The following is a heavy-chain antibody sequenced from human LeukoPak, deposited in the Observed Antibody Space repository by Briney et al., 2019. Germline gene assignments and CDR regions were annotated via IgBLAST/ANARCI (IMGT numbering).Heavy chain of an antibody. CDR2: ISYNGSNK. Sequence: GGSLRLSCAASGFTFSSYGMHWVRQAPGKGLEWVSVISYNGSNKYYADSVKGRFTISRDNSKNTLYLQMNSLRAEDPAVYYCANDRAGRWLQSYYSSGMDVWGQGTTVTVSS. J-gene: IGHJ6*02. CDR3: ANDRAGRWLQSYYSSGMDV. V-gene: IGHV3-30*18. D-gene: IGHD5-24*01. CDR1: GFTFSSYG.